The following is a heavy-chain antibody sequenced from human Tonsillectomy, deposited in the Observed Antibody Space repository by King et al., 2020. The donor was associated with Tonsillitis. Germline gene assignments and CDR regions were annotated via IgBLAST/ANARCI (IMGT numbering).Heavy chain of an antibody. J-gene: IGHJ4*02. CDR3: AKDCGGSGCFDY. CDR2: ISYDGNNK. D-gene: IGHD6-19*01. Sequence: VQLVESGGGVVQPGRFLRLSCAASGFTFSSYGMHWVRPATGKGLEWVAVISYDGNNKYYADSVKGRFTISRDNSKTTLYLQMNRLRPEDTAVYYCAKDCGGSGCFDYWGQGTLVTVSS. V-gene: IGHV3-30*18. CDR1: GFTFSSYG.